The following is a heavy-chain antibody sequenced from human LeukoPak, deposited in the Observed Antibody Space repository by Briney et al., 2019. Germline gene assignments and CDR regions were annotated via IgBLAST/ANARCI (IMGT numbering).Heavy chain of an antibody. D-gene: IGHD2-15*01. J-gene: IGHJ4*02. CDR1: GFTFSSYG. V-gene: IGHV3-33*01. Sequence: GGSLRHSCAASGFTFSSYGMHWVRQAPGKGLEWVAVIWYDGSDKYYADSVKGRFTISRDNSKKTLYLQMNSLRAEDTAVYYCARDEALAYFSLGSCDRLFYWGQGTLVTVSS. CDR2: IWYDGSDK. CDR3: ARDEALAYFSLGSCDRLFY.